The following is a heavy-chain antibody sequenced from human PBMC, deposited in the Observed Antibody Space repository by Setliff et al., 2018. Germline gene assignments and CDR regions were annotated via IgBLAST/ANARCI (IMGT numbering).Heavy chain of an antibody. J-gene: IGHJ4*02. V-gene: IGHV1-2*04. Sequence: VKVSCKASGYTFTDYYMHWVRQAPGQGLEWMGWINPNSGGTNYAQKFQGWVTMTRDTSISTAYMELSRLRSDDTAVYYCARGGYSGSYDFDYWGQGTLVTVSS. CDR1: GYTFTDYY. CDR2: INPNSGGT. CDR3: ARGGYSGSYDFDY. D-gene: IGHD1-26*01.